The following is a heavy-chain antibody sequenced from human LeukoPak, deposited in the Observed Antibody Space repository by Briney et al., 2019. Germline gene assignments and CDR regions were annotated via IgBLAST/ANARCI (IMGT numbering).Heavy chain of an antibody. CDR1: GFTFNNYS. D-gene: IGHD3-10*02. J-gene: IGHJ6*04. Sequence: PGGSLRLSCIVSGFTFNNYSMNWVRQGPGKGLEWVSSITSSNNHVYYADSVEGRFTISRDNAKKSLFLQMNSLRAEDTAVYYCAELGITMIGGVWGKGTTVTISS. CDR2: ITSSNNHV. V-gene: IGHV3-21*04. CDR3: AELGITMIGGV.